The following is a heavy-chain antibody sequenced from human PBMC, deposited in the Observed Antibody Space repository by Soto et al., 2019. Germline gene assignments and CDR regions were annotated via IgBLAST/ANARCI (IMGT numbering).Heavy chain of an antibody. CDR1: GGSISSSSYY. CDR3: ARGHPGQGFDY. Sequence: SETLSLTCTVSGGSISSSSYYWGWIRQPPGKGLEWIGSIYYSGSTYYNPSLKSRVTISVDTSKNQFSLKLSSVTDADTAVYYCARGHPGQGFDYWGQGTLVTVSS. V-gene: IGHV4-39*01. J-gene: IGHJ4*02. CDR2: IYYSGST.